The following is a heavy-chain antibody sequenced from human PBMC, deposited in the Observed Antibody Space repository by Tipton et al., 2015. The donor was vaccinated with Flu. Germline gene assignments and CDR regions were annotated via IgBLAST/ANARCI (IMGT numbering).Heavy chain of an antibody. CDR1: GGSFSGYI. J-gene: IGHJ6*02. Sequence: GLVKPSETLSLSCTIEGGSFSGYIGSWIRQSPGKGLEWIGEIDHSGSTTYSASLKTRATISVDTSQNLLSLKVKSVTTADTAVYYCARSFRVAVIGGMDVWGQGTTVVVSS. V-gene: IGHV4-34*01. CDR3: ARSFRVAVIGGMDV. CDR2: IDHSGST. D-gene: IGHD2-21*01.